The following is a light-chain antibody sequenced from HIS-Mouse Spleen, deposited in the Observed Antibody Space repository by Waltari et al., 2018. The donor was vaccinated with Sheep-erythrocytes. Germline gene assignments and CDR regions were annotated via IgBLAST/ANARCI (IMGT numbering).Light chain of an antibody. CDR2: DVS. Sequence: QSALTQPRSVSGSPGQSVTISCTATSRDVGGYNHVSWYQHHPGKAPKLMIYDVSKRPSGVPDRFSGSKSGNTASLTISGLQAEDEADYYCCSYAGSYNHVFATGTKVTVL. V-gene: IGLV2-11*01. CDR1: SRDVGGYNH. CDR3: CSYAGSYNHV. J-gene: IGLJ1*01.